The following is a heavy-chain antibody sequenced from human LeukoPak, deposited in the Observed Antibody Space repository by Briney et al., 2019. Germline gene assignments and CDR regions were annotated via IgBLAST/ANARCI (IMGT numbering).Heavy chain of an antibody. J-gene: IGHJ4*02. CDR1: EFIFSNYW. V-gene: IGHV3-7*03. CDR3: ARLVVPPGNRGWYYEH. Sequence: GRSLRLSCAASEFIFSNYWMSWVRQGPGEGPEWVANINQGGSEKYYVDSVKGRFTISRDNAKNSLDLQMNSLRVEDTAIYYCARLVVPPGNRGWYYEHWGQGTLVTVSS. D-gene: IGHD2-2*01. CDR2: INQGGSEK.